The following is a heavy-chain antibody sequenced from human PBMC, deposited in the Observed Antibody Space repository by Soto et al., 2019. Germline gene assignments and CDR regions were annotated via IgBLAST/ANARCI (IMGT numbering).Heavy chain of an antibody. CDR3: TRGSPVAAPVNWFYP. CDR2: VNGYNGNT. Sequence: QAQLVQSGPEVKKPGASVRVSCKASGYIFSNYGVNWVRQAPGQGLEWMGWVNGYNGNTEYAQKFQDRVTITTDTSTNTAYLEGRGLTSDDTATYYCTRGSPVAAPVNWFYPWGQVTLVTVSS. J-gene: IGHJ5*02. V-gene: IGHV1-18*01. CDR1: GYIFSNYG. D-gene: IGHD6-19*01.